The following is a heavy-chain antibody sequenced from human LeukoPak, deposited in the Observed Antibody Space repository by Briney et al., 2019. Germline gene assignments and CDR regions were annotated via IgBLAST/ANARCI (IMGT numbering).Heavy chain of an antibody. CDR3: ARGFRWFDY. D-gene: IGHD6-13*01. CDR2: IYYSGST. Sequence: SETLSLTCTVSGGSISSYYWSWIRQPPGEGLEWIGYIYYSGSTNYNPSLKSRVTISVETSKNQFSLKLSSVTAADTAVYYCARGFRWFDYWGQGTLVTVSS. CDR1: GGSISSYY. V-gene: IGHV4-59*01. J-gene: IGHJ4*02.